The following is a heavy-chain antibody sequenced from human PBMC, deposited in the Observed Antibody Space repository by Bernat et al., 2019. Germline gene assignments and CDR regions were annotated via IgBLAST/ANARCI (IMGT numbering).Heavy chain of an antibody. Sequence: EVQLLESGGGLVQPGGSLRLSCAASGFTFSSYAMSWVRQAPGKGLEWVSAISGSGGSTYYADSVKGRFTIARDNSKNTLYLQMNSLRAEDTAVYYCANGFYDSSGFDYWGQGTLVTVSS. CDR3: ANGFYDSSGFDY. D-gene: IGHD3-22*01. V-gene: IGHV3-23*01. CDR1: GFTFSSYA. J-gene: IGHJ4*02. CDR2: ISGSGGST.